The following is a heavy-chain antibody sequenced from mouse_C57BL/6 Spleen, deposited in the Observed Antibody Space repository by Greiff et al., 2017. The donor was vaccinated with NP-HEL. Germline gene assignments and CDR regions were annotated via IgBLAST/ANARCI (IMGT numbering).Heavy chain of an antibody. CDR2: IYPGDGDT. D-gene: IGHD3-2*02. V-gene: IGHV1-80*01. CDR1: GYAFSSYW. J-gene: IGHJ2*01. Sequence: VQLVESGAELVKPGASVKISCKASGYAFSSYWMNWVKQRPGKGLEWIGQIYPGDGDTNYNGKFKGKATLTADKSSSTAYMQLSSLTSEDAAVYFCARQGLQDYFDYWGQGTTLTVPS. CDR3: ARQGLQDYFDY.